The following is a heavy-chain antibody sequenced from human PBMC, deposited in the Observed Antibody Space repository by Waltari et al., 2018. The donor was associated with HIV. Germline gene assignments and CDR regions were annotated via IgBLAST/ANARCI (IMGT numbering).Heavy chain of an antibody. J-gene: IGHJ4*02. D-gene: IGHD3-10*01. Sequence: QVHLVESGGTVVQPGKSLRLSCVTDGFTLTAYAMSWFRQTPGAGLRWGAILWPDGNTRFYAPFVRGRFSISRDNTKKTVFLQMRALRADDTGVYFCARQGNTGTYFGGHRWGRGT. CDR3: ARQGNTGTYFGGHR. V-gene: IGHV3-33*01. CDR1: GFTLTAYA. CDR2: LWPDGNTR.